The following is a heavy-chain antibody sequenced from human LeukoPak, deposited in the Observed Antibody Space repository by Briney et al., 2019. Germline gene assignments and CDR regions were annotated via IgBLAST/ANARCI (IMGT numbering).Heavy chain of an antibody. J-gene: IGHJ5*02. Sequence: ASVKVSCKASGYTFTTYDINWVRQATGQGLEWMGWMNSNSGNTGYAQKFQGRVTMTRNTSISTAYMELSSLRSEDTAVYYCARGPNKSDGGNSGSAWFDPWGRGTLVTVSS. CDR2: MNSNSGNT. V-gene: IGHV1-8*01. CDR3: ARGPNKSDGGNSGSAWFDP. CDR1: GYTFTTYD. D-gene: IGHD4-23*01.